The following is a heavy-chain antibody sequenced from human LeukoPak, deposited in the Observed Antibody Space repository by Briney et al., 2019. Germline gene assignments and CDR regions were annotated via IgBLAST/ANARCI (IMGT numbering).Heavy chain of an antibody. D-gene: IGHD4-17*01. J-gene: IGHJ4*02. CDR2: ISSDGSST. Sequence: TGGSLRLPCAASVFTFSTYWMHWVRQAPGKGLVWLSRISSDGSSTNYADSVKGRFTISRDNAKNTLYLQMNSLRAEDTAVYYCARDYGEGGYYFDYWGQGTLVTVSS. CDR1: VFTFSTYW. V-gene: IGHV3-74*01. CDR3: ARDYGEGGYYFDY.